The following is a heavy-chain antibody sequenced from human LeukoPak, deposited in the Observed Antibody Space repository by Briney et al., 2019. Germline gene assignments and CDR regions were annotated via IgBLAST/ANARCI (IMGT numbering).Heavy chain of an antibody. D-gene: IGHD3-3*01. CDR3: ARGSGYFYCLDA. CDR2: IYYSGST. J-gene: IGHJ6*02. V-gene: IGHV4-30-4*01. CDR1: GDSIRRGDYY. Sequence: SQTLSLTCNVPGDSIRRGDYYWTWIRQSPGMGLEWIGYIYYSGSTQYNPSLESRISISKDTSKNQFSLELTSVTAADTAVYYCARGSGYFYCLDAWGQGATVTVSS.